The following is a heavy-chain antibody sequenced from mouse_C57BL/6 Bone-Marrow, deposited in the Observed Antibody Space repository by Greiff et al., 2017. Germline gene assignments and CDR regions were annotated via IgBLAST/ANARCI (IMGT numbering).Heavy chain of an antibody. CDR1: GYTFTGYW. J-gene: IGHJ3*01. V-gene: IGHV1-9*01. CDR3: ARMDLAWFAY. Sequence: QVQLQQSGAELMKPGASVKLSCKASGYTFTGYWIEWVKQRHGHGLEWIGAILPGSGSTNHNEKVKDKDTFTADTSTNTAYIHRSSLTTEDSAIYDCARMDLAWFAYWGQGTLGTVSA. CDR2: ILPGSGST.